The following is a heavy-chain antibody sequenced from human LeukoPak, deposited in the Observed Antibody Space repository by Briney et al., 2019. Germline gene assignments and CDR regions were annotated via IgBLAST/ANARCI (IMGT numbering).Heavy chain of an antibody. Sequence: GGSLRLSCAASGFTFSSYAMSWVRQAQGKGLEWVSAISGSGGSTYYADSVKGRFTISRDNSKNTLYLQMNSLRAEDTAVYYCAKVREYYYDSSGVFDYWGQGTLVTVSS. D-gene: IGHD3-22*01. CDR3: AKVREYYYDSSGVFDY. CDR2: ISGSGGST. J-gene: IGHJ4*02. V-gene: IGHV3-23*01. CDR1: GFTFSSYA.